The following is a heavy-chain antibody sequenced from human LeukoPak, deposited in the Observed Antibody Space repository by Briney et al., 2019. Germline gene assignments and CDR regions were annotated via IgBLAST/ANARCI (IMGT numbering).Heavy chain of an antibody. Sequence: SETLSLTCTVSGGSITTSSYYWGWIRQPPGKGLEWIGIIYYSGSTYYNPSLKGRVTMSVDTSKNQFSLRPNSVTAADTAVYYCARLSTGPYGLGAFDIWGQGTMVTVSS. V-gene: IGHV4-39*07. CDR2: IYYSGST. J-gene: IGHJ3*02. D-gene: IGHD1-1*01. CDR3: ARLSTGPYGLGAFDI. CDR1: GGSITTSSYY.